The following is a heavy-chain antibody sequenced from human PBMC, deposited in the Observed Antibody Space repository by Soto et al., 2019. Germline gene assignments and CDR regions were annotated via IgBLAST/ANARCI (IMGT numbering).Heavy chain of an antibody. CDR2: ISAYNGNT. J-gene: IGHJ5*02. V-gene: IGHV1-18*01. Sequence: ASVKVSCKASGYTFTSYGISWVRQAPGQGLEWMGWISAYNGNTNYAQKLQGRVTMTTDTSTSTANMEMRSLRSDDTAVYYCARMVGSHGYCSGGSCYGSNWFDPWG. CDR1: GYTFTSYG. D-gene: IGHD2-15*01. CDR3: ARMVGSHGYCSGGSCYGSNWFDP.